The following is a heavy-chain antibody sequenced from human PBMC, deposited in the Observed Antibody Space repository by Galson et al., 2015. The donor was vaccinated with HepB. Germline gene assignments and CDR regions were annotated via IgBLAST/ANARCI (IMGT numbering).Heavy chain of an antibody. V-gene: IGHV6-1*01. CDR3: ASSKRLLPGGGPYDILTGYYPE. CDR1: GDSVSSNSAA. D-gene: IGHD3-9*01. CDR2: SYYRSKWYN. J-gene: IGHJ4*02. Sequence: CAISGDSVSSNSAAWNWIRQSPSRGLEWLGRSYYRSKWYNDYAVSVKSRITINPDTSKNQFSLQLNSVTPEDTAVYYCASSKRLLPGGGPYDILTGYYPEWGQGTLVTVSS.